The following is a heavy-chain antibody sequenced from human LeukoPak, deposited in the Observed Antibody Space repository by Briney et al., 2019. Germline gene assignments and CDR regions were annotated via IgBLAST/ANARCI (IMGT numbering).Heavy chain of an antibody. CDR3: MGGDSREL. Sequence: GGSLRLSCTASGFTFNTYTMNWVRQAPGKGPEWISSIGRSSIDKYYADSVRGRFTISRDNAKNSLYVQMSSLRVEDTAVYYCMGGDSRELWGQGTLVTVSS. V-gene: IGHV3-21*01. J-gene: IGHJ4*02. CDR2: IGRSSIDK. D-gene: IGHD3-22*01. CDR1: GFTFNTYT.